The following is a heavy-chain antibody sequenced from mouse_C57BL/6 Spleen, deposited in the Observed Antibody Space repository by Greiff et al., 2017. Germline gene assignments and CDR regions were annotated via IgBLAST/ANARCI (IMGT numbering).Heavy chain of an antibody. Sequence: VQLQQSGPELVKPGASVKISCKASGYAFSSSWMNWVQQRPGKGLEWIGRIYPGDGDTNYNGKFKGKAPLPADKSSSTAYMQLISLTSADSAVYFGASPPYYYGSSSGFAYWGQGTLVTVSA. CDR2: IYPGDGDT. D-gene: IGHD1-1*01. CDR3: ASPPYYYGSSSGFAY. CDR1: GYAFSSSW. J-gene: IGHJ3*01. V-gene: IGHV1-82*01.